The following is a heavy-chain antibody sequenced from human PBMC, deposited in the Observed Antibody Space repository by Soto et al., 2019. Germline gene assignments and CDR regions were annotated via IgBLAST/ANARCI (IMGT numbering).Heavy chain of an antibody. J-gene: IGHJ4*02. CDR2: IKQDGSEK. V-gene: IGHV3-7*01. CDR3: ARDRKYYDILTGWVGSDY. CDR1: GFTFSSYW. D-gene: IGHD3-9*01. Sequence: GGSLRLSCAASGFTFSSYWMSWVRQAPGKGLEWVANIKQDGSEKYYVDSVKGRFTISRDNAKNSLYLQMNSLRAEDTAVYYCARDRKYYDILTGWVGSDYWGQGTLVTVSS.